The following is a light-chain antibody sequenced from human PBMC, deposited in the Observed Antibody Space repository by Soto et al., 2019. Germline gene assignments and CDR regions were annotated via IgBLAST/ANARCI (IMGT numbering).Light chain of an antibody. CDR3: QSYDSSLINYV. Sequence: QAVVTQPPSVSGAPGQRVTISCTGSSSNIGTGYDVHWYQQLPGTAPKLLIYGNNNRPSGVPDRFSGSKSGTSASLAITGLQAEDEADYYCQSYDSSLINYVFGTGTKLTVL. CDR2: GNN. CDR1: SSNIGTGYD. V-gene: IGLV1-40*01. J-gene: IGLJ1*01.